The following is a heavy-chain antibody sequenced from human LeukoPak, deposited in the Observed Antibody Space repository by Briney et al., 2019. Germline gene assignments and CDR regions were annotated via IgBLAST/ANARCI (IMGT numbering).Heavy chain of an antibody. CDR3: ARQDYGDYFKY. Sequence: GGTLRLSCAASGFTFSSYGMSWVRQAPGKGLEWVSAISGSGGSTYYADSVKGRFTISRDNSKNTLYLQMNSPTTGDTAVYYCARQDYGDYFKYWGQGTPVTVSS. CDR2: ISGSGGST. J-gene: IGHJ4*02. D-gene: IGHD4-17*01. V-gene: IGHV3-23*01. CDR1: GFTFSSYG.